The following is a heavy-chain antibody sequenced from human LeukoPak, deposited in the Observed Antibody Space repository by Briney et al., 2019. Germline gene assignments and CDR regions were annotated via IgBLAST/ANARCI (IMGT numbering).Heavy chain of an antibody. Sequence: ASVKVSCKASGYTFTGYGISWVRQAPGQGLEWKGWISAYNGNTNYAQKFQGRVTMTTETSTRTAYMELRSLRSDDAAVYYCARIDLAYGSGTYYSSYFEYWGQGTLVTVSS. CDR2: ISAYNGNT. V-gene: IGHV1-18*01. J-gene: IGHJ4*02. D-gene: IGHD3-10*01. CDR1: GYTFTGYG. CDR3: ARIDLAYGSGTYYSSYFEY.